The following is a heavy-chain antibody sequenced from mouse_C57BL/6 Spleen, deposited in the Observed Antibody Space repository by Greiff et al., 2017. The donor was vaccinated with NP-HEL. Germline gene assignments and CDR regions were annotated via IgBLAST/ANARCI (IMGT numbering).Heavy chain of an antibody. CDR1: GFTFSDAW. J-gene: IGHJ3*01. Sequence: EVKLVESGGGLVQPGGSLKLSCAASGFTFSDAWMDWVRQSPEKGLEWVAEIRNKANNHATYYAESVKGRFTISRDDSKSSVYLQMNSLRAEDTGIYYCTRGITTVVATCDWGQGTLVTVSA. V-gene: IGHV6-6*01. CDR3: TRGITTVVATCD. CDR2: IRNKANNHAT. D-gene: IGHD1-1*01.